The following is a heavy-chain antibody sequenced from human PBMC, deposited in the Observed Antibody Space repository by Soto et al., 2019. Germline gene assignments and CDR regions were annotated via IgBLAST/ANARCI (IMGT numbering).Heavy chain of an antibody. CDR3: ATPVTRLIAFDL. D-gene: IGHD4-17*01. V-gene: IGHV3-53*01. CDR2: IYASDST. CDR1: GFTVSSHY. Sequence: GGSLRLSCVASGFTVSSHYMTWVRQTPGKGLEWVSIIYASDSTFYADSVKGRFTISRDNSKNTVYLQLNSLRAEDTAVYYCATPVTRLIAFDLWGQGAMVTVSS. J-gene: IGHJ3*01.